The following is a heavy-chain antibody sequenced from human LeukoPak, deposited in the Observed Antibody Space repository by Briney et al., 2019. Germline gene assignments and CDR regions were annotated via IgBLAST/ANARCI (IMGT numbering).Heavy chain of an antibody. Sequence: SETLSLICDVSGGSFSGYYWTWIRQPPGKGLEWIGEINHSGITNYNPSLKSRVTISLDTSKNQFSLRLTSVTAADTAVYYCARGRPPSFFDYWGQGTLVTVSS. D-gene: IGHD3-16*02. CDR2: INHSGIT. V-gene: IGHV4-34*01. CDR3: ARGRPPSFFDY. J-gene: IGHJ4*02. CDR1: GGSFSGYY.